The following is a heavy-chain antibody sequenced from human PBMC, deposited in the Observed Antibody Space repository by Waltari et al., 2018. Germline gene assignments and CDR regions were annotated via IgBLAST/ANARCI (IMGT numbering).Heavy chain of an antibody. CDR3: AREQRTYYFDY. CDR2: LSTSDGT. CDR1: GFTVSSSH. J-gene: IGHJ4*02. D-gene: IGHD6-25*01. V-gene: IGHV3-53*01. Sequence: EVQLVESGGGLIQPGGSLRLSCAASGFTVSSSHMSWVRQAPGKGLEWVSVLSTSDGTYYADSVRGRFTISRDNAKNTLYLQMNSLRAEDTALYYCAREQRTYYFDYWGQGTLVTVSS.